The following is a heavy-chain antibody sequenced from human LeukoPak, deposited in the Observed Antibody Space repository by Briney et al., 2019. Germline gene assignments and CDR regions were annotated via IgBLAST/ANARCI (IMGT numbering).Heavy chain of an antibody. CDR1: GYSFSSYW. Sequence: GEPLKTSFKASGYSFSSYWIGWVRQMHGKGLEWMRIIYPGDSDTRYRPLFQGQVTISAAKSITTAYLMWSSLKASDTAMYDCARQDFYCCGDCPPVVWAQGTTLTVSS. CDR3: ARQDFYCCGDCPPVV. CDR2: IYPGDSDT. V-gene: IGHV5-51*01. D-gene: IGHD2-21*02. J-gene: IGHJ6*02.